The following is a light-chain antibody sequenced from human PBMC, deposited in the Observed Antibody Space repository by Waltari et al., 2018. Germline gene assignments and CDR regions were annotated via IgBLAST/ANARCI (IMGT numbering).Light chain of an antibody. CDR3: QQRNYWPLT. Sequence: EIVLTQSPATLSLSPGQRATLSCRASQSVRNFLAWYQQRPGQSPRHLMYDASNRATGIPARFSGSGSGTDFTLTISSLEPEDVALYYCQQRNYWPLTFGGGTRVEI. V-gene: IGKV3-11*01. CDR2: DAS. CDR1: QSVRNF. J-gene: IGKJ4*01.